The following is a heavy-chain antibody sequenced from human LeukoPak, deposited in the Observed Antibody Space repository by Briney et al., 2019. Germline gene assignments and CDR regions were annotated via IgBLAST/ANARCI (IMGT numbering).Heavy chain of an antibody. D-gene: IGHD4-11*01. CDR1: GGSISSGDYS. V-gene: IGHV4-61*08. CDR3: ARVPNDYTISGVFDT. J-gene: IGHJ3*02. CDR2: IYYSGST. Sequence: SETLSLTCTVSGGSISSGDYSWNWIRQPPGKGLEWIGYIYYSGSTNYNPSLKGRVTISVDRSKNQFSLKLSSVTAADTAVYYCARVPNDYTISGVFDTWGQGTLVTVSS.